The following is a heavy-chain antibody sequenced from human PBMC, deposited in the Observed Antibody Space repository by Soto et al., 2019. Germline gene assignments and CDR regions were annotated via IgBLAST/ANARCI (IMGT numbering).Heavy chain of an antibody. CDR2: ISAYNCNT. D-gene: IGHD3-22*01. V-gene: IGHV1-18*01. CDR1: GYTXNSYG. J-gene: IGHJ5*02. CDR3: ARNREVVVTSGWFDP. Sequence: GXSXKVSFKASGYTXNSYGTSLVRQAPGQGLEWIGWISAYNCNTNYAKKIQGRVTMTTDTSTRKAYMELRSLRSEDTAVYYCARNREVVVTSGWFDPWGQGTLGTVS.